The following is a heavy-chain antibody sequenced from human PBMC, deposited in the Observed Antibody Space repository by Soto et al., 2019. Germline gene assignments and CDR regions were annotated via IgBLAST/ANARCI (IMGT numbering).Heavy chain of an antibody. V-gene: IGHV4-4*02. CDR2: IYHSGTT. CDR1: GGSISSNTW. J-gene: IGHJ4*02. D-gene: IGHD1-26*01. Sequence: SETLSLTCTVSGGSISSNTWWNWVRQPPGKGLEWIGEIYHSGTTNYHPSLQSRVTLSIDKSKSQFSLELNSVTAADTAVYFCARDPFGRAVGWEYYFDYWGPGILVTVSS. CDR3: ARDPFGRAVGWEYYFDY.